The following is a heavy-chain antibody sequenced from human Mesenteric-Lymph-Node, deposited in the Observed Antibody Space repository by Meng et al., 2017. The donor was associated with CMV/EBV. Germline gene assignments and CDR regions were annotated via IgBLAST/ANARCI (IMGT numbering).Heavy chain of an antibody. Sequence: GGSLRLSCAASGFTFRTYNMNWVRQAPGKGLEWVSFISSSSYFIDYVDSVKGRFTISRDNAKNSLYLQMNSLRAEDTAVYYCARGTTTVRPWFDPWGQGTLVTVSS. D-gene: IGHD4-11*01. V-gene: IGHV3-21*01. CDR2: ISSSSYFI. CDR1: GFTFRTYN. CDR3: ARGTTTVRPWFDP. J-gene: IGHJ5*02.